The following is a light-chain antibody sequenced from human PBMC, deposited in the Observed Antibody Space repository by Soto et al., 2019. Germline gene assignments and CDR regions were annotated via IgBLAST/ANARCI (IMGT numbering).Light chain of an antibody. CDR3: QQYGSPPIS. J-gene: IGKJ5*01. CDR1: QSVSSR. Sequence: TQSPATLSASVGDRVTITCRASQSVSSRLAWYQQKPGQAPRLLISGASSRATGIPDRFSGSGSATDFTLTISKLEPEDFARDYCQQYGSPPISFGQRTRLEIK. V-gene: IGKV3-20*01. CDR2: GAS.